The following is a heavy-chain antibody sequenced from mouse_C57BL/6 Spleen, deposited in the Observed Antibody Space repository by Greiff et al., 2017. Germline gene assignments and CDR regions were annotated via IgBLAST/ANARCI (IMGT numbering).Heavy chain of an antibody. CDR1: GYTFTSYT. Sequence: LLESGAELARPGASVKMSCKASGYTFTSYTMHWVKQRPGQGLEWIGYINPSSGYTKYNQKFKDKATLTADKSSSTAYMQLSSLTSEDSAVYYCARDGLYGYDAVFAYWGQGTLVTVSA. V-gene: IGHV1-4*01. J-gene: IGHJ3*01. CDR2: INPSSGYT. CDR3: ARDGLYGYDAVFAY. D-gene: IGHD2-2*01.